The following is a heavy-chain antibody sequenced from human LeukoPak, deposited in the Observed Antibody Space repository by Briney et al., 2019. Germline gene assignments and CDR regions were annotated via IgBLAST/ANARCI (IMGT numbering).Heavy chain of an antibody. D-gene: IGHD1-14*01. J-gene: IGHJ3*02. CDR2: IYYSGST. CDR3: ARATRGTRHAFDI. CDR1: GGSISSSSYY. Sequence: PSETLSLTCTVSGGSISSSSYYWGWIRQPPGKGLEWIGSIYYSGSTYYNPSLKSRVTISVDTSKNQFSLKLSSVTAADTAVYYCARATRGTRHAFDIWGQGTMVTVSS. V-gene: IGHV4-39*07.